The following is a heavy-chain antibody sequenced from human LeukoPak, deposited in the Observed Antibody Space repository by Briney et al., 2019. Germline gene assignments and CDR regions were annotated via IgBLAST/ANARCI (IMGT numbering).Heavy chain of an antibody. CDR3: ARDLELGY. V-gene: IGHV4-59*01. D-gene: IGHD2/OR15-2a*01. J-gene: IGHJ4*02. Sequence: SETLSLTCTVSGGSISSYYWSWIRQPPGKGLEWIGYIYYSGNTNYNPSLKSRVTISIDTSKNQFYLKLSSVTAADTAVYYCARDLELGYWGQGTLVTVSA. CDR1: GGSISSYY. CDR2: IYYSGNT.